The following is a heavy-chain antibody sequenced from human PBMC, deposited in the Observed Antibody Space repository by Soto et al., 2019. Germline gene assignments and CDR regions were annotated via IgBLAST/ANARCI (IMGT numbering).Heavy chain of an antibody. Sequence: GESLKISCKVSGYSFSSYWIAWVRQMPGKGLEWMGIIYPGDSDTRYSPSLQGQVTISVDESISTAYLQWSSLKASDTAIYYWARREGAGYSTYCYFDLWGRGTLVTVSS. CDR1: GYSFSSYW. D-gene: IGHD5-12*01. CDR2: IYPGDSDT. V-gene: IGHV5-51*01. J-gene: IGHJ2*01. CDR3: ARREGAGYSTYCYFDL.